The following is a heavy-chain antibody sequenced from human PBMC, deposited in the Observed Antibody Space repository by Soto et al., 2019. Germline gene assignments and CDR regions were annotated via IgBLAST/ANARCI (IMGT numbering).Heavy chain of an antibody. J-gene: IGHJ6*03. CDR1: GGSISSGDYY. Sequence: PSETLSLTCTVSGGSISSGDYYWSWIRQPPGKGLEWIGYIYYSGSTYYNPSLKSRVTISVDTSKNQFSLKLSSVTAADTAVYYCARGSSESTVTTGYYYYMDVWGKGTTVTVSS. V-gene: IGHV4-30-4*01. CDR2: IYYSGST. D-gene: IGHD4-17*01. CDR3: ARGSSESTVTTGYYYYMDV.